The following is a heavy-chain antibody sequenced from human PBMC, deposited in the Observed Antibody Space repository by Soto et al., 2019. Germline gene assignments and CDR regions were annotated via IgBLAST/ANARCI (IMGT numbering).Heavy chain of an antibody. V-gene: IGHV1-3*05. Sequence: QVQLVQSGAEKKKPGASVKVSCKASGYTFTSYAIDWVRQAPGQRLEWMGWINAGNGNTKYSQKFQGRVTITRDTYASPAYMELSSLRSEDTAVYYCAGGFPLWFDPWGQGTLVTVSS. CDR1: GYTFTSYA. D-gene: IGHD3-3*01. CDR3: AGGFPLWFDP. J-gene: IGHJ5*02. CDR2: INAGNGNT.